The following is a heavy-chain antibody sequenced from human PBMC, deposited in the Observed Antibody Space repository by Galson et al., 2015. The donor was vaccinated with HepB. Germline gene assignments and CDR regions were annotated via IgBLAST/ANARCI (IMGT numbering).Heavy chain of an antibody. CDR1: GFTFSSYA. V-gene: IGHV3-23*01. CDR2: ISGSGGST. D-gene: IGHD3-3*01. Sequence: SLRLSCAASGFTFSSYAMSWVRQAPGKGLEWVSAISGSGGSTYYADSVKGRFTISRDNSKNTLYLQMNSLRAEDTAVYYCAKESDYDFWSGYYTLGYTLPMDVWGKGTTVTVSS. J-gene: IGHJ6*03. CDR3: AKESDYDFWSGYYTLGYTLPMDV.